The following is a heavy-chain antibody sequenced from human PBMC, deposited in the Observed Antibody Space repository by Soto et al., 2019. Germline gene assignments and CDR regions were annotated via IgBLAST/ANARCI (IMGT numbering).Heavy chain of an antibody. Sequence: GESLKISCKTSGYTFTAYSIGWVRQMPGKGLEWMGIINPENSNTRYSPSIQGQVTISADKSTTTAYLQWSSLKASDTAIYYCARQLSYSSGWDSWGQGTLVTVSS. V-gene: IGHV5-51*01. CDR3: ARQLSYSSGWDS. D-gene: IGHD6-19*01. J-gene: IGHJ4*02. CDR2: INPENSNT. CDR1: GYTFTAYS.